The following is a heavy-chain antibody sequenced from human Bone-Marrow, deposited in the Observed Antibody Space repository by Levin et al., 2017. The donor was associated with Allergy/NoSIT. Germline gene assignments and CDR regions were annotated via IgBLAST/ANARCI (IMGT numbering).Heavy chain of an antibody. J-gene: IGHJ4*02. CDR2: IYYSGST. CDR1: GGSISSYY. V-gene: IGHV4-59*01. Sequence: GSLRLSCTVSGGSISSYYWSWIRQPPGKGLEWIGYIYYSGSTNYNPSLKSRVTISVDTSKNQFSLKLSSVTAADTAVYYCARDIPDYGDYTVGGYWGQGTLVTVSS. CDR3: ARDIPDYGDYTVGGY. D-gene: IGHD4-17*01.